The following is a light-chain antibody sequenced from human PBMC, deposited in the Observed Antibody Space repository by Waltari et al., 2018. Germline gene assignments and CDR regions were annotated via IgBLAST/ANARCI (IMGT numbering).Light chain of an antibody. J-gene: IGKJ4*01. CDR1: QSPLHVNGKTY. V-gene: IGKV2-29*03. CDR2: EVS. Sequence: DIVMTQSPRSLSVSPGQSASISCKSSQSPLHVNGKTYLYWYLQRPGQSPQLLISEVSSRLSGVPDRFRGSGSGTEFTLKISRMEPEDVGLYYCRQGVKLPRTFGGGTKVEIK. CDR3: RQGVKLPRT.